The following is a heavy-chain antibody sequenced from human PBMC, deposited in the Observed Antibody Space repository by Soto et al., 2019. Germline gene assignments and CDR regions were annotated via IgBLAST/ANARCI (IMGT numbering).Heavy chain of an antibody. CDR3: ASGEDMVRGVIHGMDV. J-gene: IGHJ6*02. Sequence: SETLSLTCAVSGGSISSSNWWSWVRQPPGKGLEWIGEIYHSGSTNYNPSLKSRVTISVDKSKNQFSLKLSSVTAADTAVYYCASGEDMVRGVIHGMDVWGQGTTVTVSS. V-gene: IGHV4-4*02. D-gene: IGHD3-10*01. CDR1: GGSISSSNW. CDR2: IYHSGST.